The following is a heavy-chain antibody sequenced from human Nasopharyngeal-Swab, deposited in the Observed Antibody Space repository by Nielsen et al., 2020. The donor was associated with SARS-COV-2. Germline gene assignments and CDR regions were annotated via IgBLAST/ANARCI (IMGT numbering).Heavy chain of an antibody. CDR1: GFTFSSYG. D-gene: IGHD3-10*01. CDR3: AKDVKSVGVRGYYFDY. V-gene: IGHV3-30*02. J-gene: IGHJ4*02. CDR2: IRYDGSNK. Sequence: GGSLRLSCAASGFTFSSYGMHWVRQAPGKGLEWVAFIRYDGSNKYYADSVKGRFTISRDNSKNTLYLQMNSLRAEDTAVYYCAKDVKSVGVRGYYFDYWGQGTLVTVSS.